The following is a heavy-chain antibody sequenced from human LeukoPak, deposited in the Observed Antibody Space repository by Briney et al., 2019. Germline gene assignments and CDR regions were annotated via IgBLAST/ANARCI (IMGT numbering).Heavy chain of an antibody. D-gene: IGHD2-15*01. CDR1: GYTLRDYY. CDR3: ARGLRIINGLDV. V-gene: IGHV1-2*02. CDR2: LNPHNGGT. Sequence: ASVKVSCKASGYTLRDYYIYWVRQAPGQGLEWLGWLNPHNGGTNYAQKFQGRVTLTSDTSISTAYMELTPLTSDDTAIYYCARGLRIINGLDVWGQGTTVIVSS. J-gene: IGHJ6*02.